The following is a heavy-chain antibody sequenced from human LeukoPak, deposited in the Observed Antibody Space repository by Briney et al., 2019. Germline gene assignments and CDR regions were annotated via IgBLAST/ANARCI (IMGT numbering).Heavy chain of an antibody. V-gene: IGHV4-39*07. CDR3: AREGGAKSRSFDY. J-gene: IGHJ4*02. D-gene: IGHD1-26*01. CDR2: IYYSGST. Sequence: PSETLSLTCTVSGGSISSSSYYWGWIRQPPGKGLEWIGSIYYSGSTYYNPSLKSRVTISVDTSKNQFSLKLSSVTAADTAVYYCAREGGAKSRSFDYWGQGTLVTVSS. CDR1: GGSISSSSYY.